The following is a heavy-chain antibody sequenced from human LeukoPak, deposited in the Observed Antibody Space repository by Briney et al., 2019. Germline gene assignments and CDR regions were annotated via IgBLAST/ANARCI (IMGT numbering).Heavy chain of an antibody. CDR2: IYYSGST. Sequence: PSETLSLTCTVSGGSTSSSSYYWGWIRQPPGKGLEWIGSIYYSGSTYYNPSLKSRVTISVDTSKNQFSLKLSSVTAADTAVYYCARVGFRGVTYFDYWGQGTLVTVSS. CDR3: ARVGFRGVTYFDY. J-gene: IGHJ4*02. CDR1: GGSTSSSSYY. V-gene: IGHV4-39*01. D-gene: IGHD3-10*01.